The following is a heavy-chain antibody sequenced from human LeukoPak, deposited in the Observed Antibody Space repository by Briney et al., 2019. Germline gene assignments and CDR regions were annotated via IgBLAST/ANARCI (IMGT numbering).Heavy chain of an antibody. V-gene: IGHV5-51*01. D-gene: IGHD5-12*01. CDR1: GYSFSNYW. CDR3: ARGRSGYDSFDY. CDR2: IFPGDSNT. Sequence: GESLKISCKGSGYSFSNYWIGWVRQMPGKGLEWMGIIFPGDSNTRYSPSFQGQVSISADKSISTAYLQWTNLKASDTAMYYCARGRSGYDSFDYWGQGTLVTVSS. J-gene: IGHJ4*02.